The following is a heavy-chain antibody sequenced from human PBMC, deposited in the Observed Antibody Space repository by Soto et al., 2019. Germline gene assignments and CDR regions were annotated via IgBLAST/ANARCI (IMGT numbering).Heavy chain of an antibody. V-gene: IGHV4-61*08. D-gene: IGHD3-16*01. CDR2: IAYNGGT. CDR1: DGSVSSYGYY. J-gene: IGHJ4*02. CDR3: TRGGNFYEYMI. Sequence: QVQLQESGPGLVKPSETLSLTCTVSDGSVSSYGYYWTWVRQAPGKGLEWIGYIAYNGGTSYNPSLRRRVTISVDTSKSQFSLDLSFATAADTAPYYCTRGGNFYEYMIWGQGTLVTVSS.